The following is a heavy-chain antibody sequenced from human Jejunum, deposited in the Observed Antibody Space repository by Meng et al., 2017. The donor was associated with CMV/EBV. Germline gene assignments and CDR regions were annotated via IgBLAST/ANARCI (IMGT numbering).Heavy chain of an antibody. V-gene: IGHV3-30*02. D-gene: IGHD5-24*01. CDR1: YG. CDR3: AKEQGSHNSWPQYYFDS. CDR2: IMYDGTNQ. Sequence: YGMNWVRQAPGKGLEWVASIMYDGTNQFYAESVKGRFIISRDKSTNTLFLQMNSLRPEDTSIYYCAKEQGSHNSWPQYYFDSWGQGALVTVSS. J-gene: IGHJ4*02.